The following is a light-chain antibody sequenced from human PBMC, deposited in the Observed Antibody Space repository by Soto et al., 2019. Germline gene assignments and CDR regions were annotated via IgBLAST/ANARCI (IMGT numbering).Light chain of an antibody. CDR1: SRDVGNYNF. CDR2: EVT. CDR3: SSYAGSNTVI. J-gene: IGLJ2*01. V-gene: IGLV2-8*01. Sequence: QSVLTQPPSASGSPGQSVTISCTGTSRDVGNYNFVSWYQRHPGKAPKLVVYEVTKRPSGVPDRFSGSKSGHTASLTVSGLQGEDEAEYYCSSYAGSNTVIFGGGTKVTVL.